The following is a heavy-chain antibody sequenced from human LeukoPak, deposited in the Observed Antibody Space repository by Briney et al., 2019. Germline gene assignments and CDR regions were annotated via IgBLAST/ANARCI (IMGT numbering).Heavy chain of an antibody. V-gene: IGHV1-18*01. D-gene: IGHD3-10*01. CDR3: ARGLFPGTMVRGVIKRTARYYFDY. J-gene: IGHJ4*02. CDR2: ISAYNGNT. CDR1: GYTFTSYG. Sequence: ASVKVSCKASGYTFTSYGISWVRQAPGQGLEWMGWISAYNGNTNYAQKLQGRVTMTTDTSTSTAYMELRSLRSEDTAVYYCARGLFPGTMVRGVIKRTARYYFDYWGQGTLVTVSS.